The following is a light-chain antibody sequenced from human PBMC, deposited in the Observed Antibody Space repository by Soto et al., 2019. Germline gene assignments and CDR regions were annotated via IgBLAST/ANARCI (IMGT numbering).Light chain of an antibody. CDR1: QSLNND. J-gene: IGKJ1*01. CDR3: QQYNNWPRT. V-gene: IGKV3D-15*01. CDR2: GAS. Sequence: EIVLTQSPATLSLSPGERATLSCRASQSLNNDYLSWYQHKSGQPPRLLIYGASTRAPAIPARFSGSGSGTDFTLVTSSLQSEDFAVYSCQQYNNWPRTFGQGTKVEIK.